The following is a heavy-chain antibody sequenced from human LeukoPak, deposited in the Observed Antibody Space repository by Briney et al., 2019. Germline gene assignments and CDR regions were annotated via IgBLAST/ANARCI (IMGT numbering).Heavy chain of an antibody. Sequence: GSLRLSCAASGFTVSAYAMAWVRQAPGKGLEWVSTISGGGGSTYYADSVKGRFTISRDNSKNTLYLQVNSLRAEDTAVYYCAKGGKWDVTPFDYWGQGTLVTVSS. CDR1: GFTVSAYA. CDR2: ISGGGGST. J-gene: IGHJ4*02. V-gene: IGHV3-23*01. D-gene: IGHD1-26*01. CDR3: AKGGKWDVTPFDY.